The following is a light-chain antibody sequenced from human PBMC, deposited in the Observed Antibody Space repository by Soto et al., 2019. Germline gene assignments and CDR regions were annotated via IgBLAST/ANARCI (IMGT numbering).Light chain of an antibody. V-gene: IGKV3-20*01. CDR3: QQYGSSGT. CDR2: GAS. Sequence: EIVMTQSPATLSVSPGERATLSCRASQTVSSSFLAWYQQTPGQAPRLLIYGASNRATGIPDRFSGSGSGTDFTLTISRLEPEDFAVYYCQQYGSSGTFGQGTKVDIK. CDR1: QTVSSSF. J-gene: IGKJ1*01.